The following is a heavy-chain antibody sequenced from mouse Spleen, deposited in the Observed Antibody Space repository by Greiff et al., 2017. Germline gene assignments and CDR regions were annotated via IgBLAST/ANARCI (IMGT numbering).Heavy chain of an antibody. CDR1: GFTFSDYG. V-gene: IGHV5-15*01. D-gene: IGHD1-2*01. Sequence: EVQWVESGGGLVKPGGSLKLSCAASGFTFSDYGMAWVRQAPGKGPEWVAFISNLAYSIYYADTVTGRFTISRENAKNTLYLEMSSLRSEDTAMYYCARPGQYYGSWYFDVWGAGTTVTVSS. J-gene: IGHJ1*01. CDR2: ISNLAYSI. CDR3: ARPGQYYGSWYFDV.